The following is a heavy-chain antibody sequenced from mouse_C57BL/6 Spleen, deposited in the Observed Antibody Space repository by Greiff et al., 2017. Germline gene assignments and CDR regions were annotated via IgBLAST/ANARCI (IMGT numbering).Heavy chain of an antibody. CDR2: INPSNGGT. V-gene: IGHV1-53*01. J-gene: IGHJ3*01. D-gene: IGHD1-1*01. CDR1: GYTFTSYW. CDR3: ARPGYGIAWFAY. Sequence: QVQLKQPGTELVKPGASVKLSCKASGYTFTSYWMHWVKQRPGQGLEWIGNINPSNGGTNYNEKFKSKATLTVDKSSSTAYMQLSSLTSEDSAVYYCARPGYGIAWFAYWGQGTLVTVSA.